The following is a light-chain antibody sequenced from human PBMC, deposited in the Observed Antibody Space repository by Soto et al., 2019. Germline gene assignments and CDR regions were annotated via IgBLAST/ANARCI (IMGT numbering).Light chain of an antibody. CDR3: SSHTSGSTRV. J-gene: IGLJ1*01. CDR2: EVT. V-gene: IGLV2-14*01. CDR1: SSDVGGYDY. Sequence: QSALTQPASVSGSPGQSIAISCTGTSSDVGGYDYVSWYQQHPDKAPKLMIYEVTKRPPWVSNRFSGSKSGNTASLTISGLQPEDEADYYCSSHTSGSTRVFGSGTKLTVL.